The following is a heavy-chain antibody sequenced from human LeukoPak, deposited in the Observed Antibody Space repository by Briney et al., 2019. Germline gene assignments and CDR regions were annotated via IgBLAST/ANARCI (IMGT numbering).Heavy chain of an antibody. V-gene: IGHV1-2*02. J-gene: IGHJ4*02. CDR2: INPNSGGT. CDR3: ARVRTDYDTSGYYYFGY. Sequence: ASVKVSCKASGYTFSGYYLHWVRQAPGQGLEWMGWINPNSGGTTYAQKFQGRVTMTRDTSISTAYMELSRLRSDDTAVYYCARVRTDYDTSGYYYFGYWGQGTLVTVSS. CDR1: GYTFSGYY. D-gene: IGHD3-22*01.